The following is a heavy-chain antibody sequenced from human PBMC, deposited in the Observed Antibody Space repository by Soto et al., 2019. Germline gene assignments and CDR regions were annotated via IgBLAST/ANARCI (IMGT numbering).Heavy chain of an antibody. J-gene: IGHJ4*02. CDR3: ARVGGVRGVIIPPYQFDY. V-gene: IGHV4-34*01. Sequence: PSVTLSLTWAFYGLYFSCYDLSWIRQHPGKGLEWIGEINHSGSTNYNPSLKSRVTISVDTSKNQFSLKLSSVTAADTAVYYCARVGGVRGVIIPPYQFDYWGQGTLVTVSS. CDR1: GLYFSCYD. CDR2: INHSGST. D-gene: IGHD3-10*01.